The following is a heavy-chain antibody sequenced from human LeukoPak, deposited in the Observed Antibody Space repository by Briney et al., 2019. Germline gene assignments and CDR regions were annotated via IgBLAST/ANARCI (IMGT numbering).Heavy chain of an antibody. Sequence: GGSLRLSCAASGFTFSSYAMSWVRQAPGKGLEWVSAISGSGGSTYYADSVKGRFTISRDNSKNTLYLQMNSLRAEDTAVYNCARIGYSSSSLDFWGRGTLVTVSS. J-gene: IGHJ4*02. CDR2: ISGSGGST. CDR1: GFTFSSYA. D-gene: IGHD6-6*01. V-gene: IGHV3-23*01. CDR3: ARIGYSSSSLDF.